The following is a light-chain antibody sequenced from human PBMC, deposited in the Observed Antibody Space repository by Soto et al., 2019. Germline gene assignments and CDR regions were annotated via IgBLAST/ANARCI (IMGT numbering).Light chain of an antibody. V-gene: IGLV2-11*01. CDR1: TSDVGSYNY. J-gene: IGLJ3*02. CDR2: DVR. CDR3: CSYAGSYVWV. Sequence: QSALTQPRSVSGSPGQSVSISCTGTTSDVGSYNYVSWYQQHPGKAPRLMIYDVRKRPSGVPDRFSGSKSGNTASLTISGLRVEDEADYYCCSYAGSYVWVFGGGTKLTVL.